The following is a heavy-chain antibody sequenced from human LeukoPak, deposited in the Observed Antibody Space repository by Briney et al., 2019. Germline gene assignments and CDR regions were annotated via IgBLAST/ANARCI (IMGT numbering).Heavy chain of an antibody. CDR3: ARAGLSIVATIGYFDY. Sequence: ASVKVSCKASGYTFTGYYMHWVRQAPGQGLEWMGWINPNSGGTNYAQKFQGRVTMTRDTSISTAYMELSRLRSDDTAVYYCARAGLSIVATIGYFDYWGQGTPVTVSS. CDR1: GYTFTGYY. V-gene: IGHV1-2*02. CDR2: INPNSGGT. D-gene: IGHD5-12*01. J-gene: IGHJ4*02.